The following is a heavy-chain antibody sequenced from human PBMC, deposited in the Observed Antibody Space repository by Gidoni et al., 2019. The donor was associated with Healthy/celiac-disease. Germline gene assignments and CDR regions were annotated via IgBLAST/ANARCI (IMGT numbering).Heavy chain of an antibody. CDR2: IYYSGST. Sequence: QLQLQESGPGLVKPSETLSLTCTVSGGSISSSSYYWGWIRQPPGKGLEWIGSIYYSGSTYYNPSLKSRVTISVDTSKNQFSLKLSSVTAADTAVYYCARGGQWELPFDYWGQGTLVTVSS. J-gene: IGHJ4*02. D-gene: IGHD1-26*01. CDR1: GGSISSSSYY. CDR3: ARGGQWELPFDY. V-gene: IGHV4-39*01.